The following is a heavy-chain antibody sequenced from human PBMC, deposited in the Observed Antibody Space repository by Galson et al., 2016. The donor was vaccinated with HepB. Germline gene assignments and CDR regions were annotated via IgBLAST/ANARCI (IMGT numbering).Heavy chain of an antibody. CDR3: AREAVAYDPIFDY. J-gene: IGHJ4*02. CDR2: IYKNGGT. D-gene: IGHD4-23*01. Sequence: TLSPTCTAPGAPISSSVYYWSWIRQPPGKGLDWIGRIYKNGGTNYNPPLRSRVPISLDTSKNQFSLKLTSVTAADTAVYFCAREAVAYDPIFDYWGQGTLVTVSS. V-gene: IGHV4-61*02. CDR1: GAPISSSVYY.